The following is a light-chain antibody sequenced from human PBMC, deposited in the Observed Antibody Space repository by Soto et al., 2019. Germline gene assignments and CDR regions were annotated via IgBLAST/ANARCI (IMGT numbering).Light chain of an antibody. Sequence: EIVLTQSPGTLSLSPGERATLSCRASQSVGSNFLAWYRQKPGQAPRLLIYGASSRATGIPDRFSGSGSGTDFTLTISRLEPEDFAVYYWQQYGTSPLSFGGGTNVEIK. CDR1: QSVGSNF. V-gene: IGKV3-20*01. CDR2: GAS. CDR3: QQYGTSPLS. J-gene: IGKJ4*01.